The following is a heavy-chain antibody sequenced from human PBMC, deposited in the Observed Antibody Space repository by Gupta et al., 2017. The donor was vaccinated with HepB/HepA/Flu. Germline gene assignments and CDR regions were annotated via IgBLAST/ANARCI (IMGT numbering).Heavy chain of an antibody. CDR1: GFTVSTYE. CDR2: ISESGRSI. D-gene: IGHD2-8*01. J-gene: IGHJ4*02. CDR3: VREGGTNGFFFDY. V-gene: IGHV3-48*03. Sequence: VQVVESGGGLVQPGGSLRLSCVASGFTVSTYEMNWVRQAPGKGLEWLSYISESGRSINYADSVKGRFTISRDVAKTSLFLQMDSLRADDTAVYYCVREGGTNGFFFDYWGQGTLVVVSS.